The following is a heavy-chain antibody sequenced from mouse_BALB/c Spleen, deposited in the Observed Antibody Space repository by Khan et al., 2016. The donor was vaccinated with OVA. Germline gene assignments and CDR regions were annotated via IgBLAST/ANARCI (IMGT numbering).Heavy chain of an antibody. CDR3: ARMARK. CDR2: ISYSGST. Sequence: QLEESGPGLVKPSQSLSLTCTVTGYSITSGYGWNWIRQFPGNKLEWMGYISYSGSTNYNPSLKSRISITRETSSNTAYLQLSSLTSEDTAVYYYARMARKWGQGTTLTVSS. CDR1: GYSITSGYG. J-gene: IGHJ2*01. V-gene: IGHV3-2*02.